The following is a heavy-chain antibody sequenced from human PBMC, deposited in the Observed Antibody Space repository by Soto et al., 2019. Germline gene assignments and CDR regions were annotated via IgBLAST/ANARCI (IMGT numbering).Heavy chain of an antibody. Sequence: PSETLSLTCTVSGGSISSGGYSWSWKSQHPGKGLEWIGYIYYSGSTYYNPSLKSRVTISVDTSKNQFSLNLSSVTAADTAVYYCAIADYDFWTGYPQYYFDYWCHGTLVTVSS. V-gene: IGHV4-31*03. J-gene: IGHJ4*01. CDR3: AIADYDFWTGYPQYYFDY. D-gene: IGHD3-3*01. CDR1: GGSISSGGYS. CDR2: IYYSGST.